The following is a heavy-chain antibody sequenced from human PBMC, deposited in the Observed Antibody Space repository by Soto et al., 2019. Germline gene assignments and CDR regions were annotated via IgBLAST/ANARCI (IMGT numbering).Heavy chain of an antibody. Sequence: PSETLSLTCIVSGGSIGSSSYYWGWIRQPPGKGLEWIGSIYYSGSTYYNPSLKSRVTISVDTSKNQFSLKLSSVTAADTAVYYCARQSWQWLVQGVGWFDPWGQGTLVTVSS. CDR2: IYYSGST. J-gene: IGHJ5*02. CDR1: GGSIGSSSYY. CDR3: ARQSWQWLVQGVGWFDP. D-gene: IGHD6-19*01. V-gene: IGHV4-39*01.